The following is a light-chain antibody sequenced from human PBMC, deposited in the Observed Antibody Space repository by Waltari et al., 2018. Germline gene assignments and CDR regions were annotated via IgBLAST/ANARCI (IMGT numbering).Light chain of an antibody. Sequence: IVLTQSPATLSLSPGERATLSCRASQSVSIYLAWYQQKPGRSPRLLIYDTSNRAAGVPARFTGSGSGTDFTLTISSLQSEDFAVYYCQHYNNWPRTFGQGTKVEIK. V-gene: IGKV3-11*01. J-gene: IGKJ1*01. CDR2: DTS. CDR1: QSVSIY. CDR3: QHYNNWPRT.